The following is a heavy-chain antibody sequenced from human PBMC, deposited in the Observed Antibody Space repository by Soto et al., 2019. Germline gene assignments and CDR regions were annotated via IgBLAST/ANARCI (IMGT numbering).Heavy chain of an antibody. CDR1: GFTFNNKW. D-gene: IGHD1-26*01. Sequence: GESLKISCTASGFTFNNKWMHWVRQAPGKGLVWLSRIDGAAATTNYADSVKGRFTISRDNAKNIVFLHVNGLTDEDTAVYYCARGGAMGVVYWGQGTLVTVSS. V-gene: IGHV3-74*01. CDR2: IDGAAATT. J-gene: IGHJ4*02. CDR3: ARGGAMGVVY.